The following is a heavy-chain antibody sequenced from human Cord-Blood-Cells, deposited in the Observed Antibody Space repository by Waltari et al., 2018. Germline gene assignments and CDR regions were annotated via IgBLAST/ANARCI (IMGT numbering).Heavy chain of an antibody. J-gene: IGHJ4*02. CDR2: ISSSGSTI. D-gene: IGHD4-17*01. CDR3: ARKDYGDYVDY. CDR1: GFTFSSYE. Sequence: EVQLVESGGGLVQPGGSLRLSCAASGFTFSSYELNWVRQAPGKGLEWVSYISSSGSTIYYADSVKGRFTISRDNAKNSLYPQMNSLRAEDTAVYYCARKDYGDYVDYWGQGTLVTVSS. V-gene: IGHV3-48*03.